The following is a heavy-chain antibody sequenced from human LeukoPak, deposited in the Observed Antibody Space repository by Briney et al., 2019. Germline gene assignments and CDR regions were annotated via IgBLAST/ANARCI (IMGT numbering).Heavy chain of an antibody. CDR1: GYSISSGYY. Sequence: PSETLSLTCAVSGYSISSGYYWGWIRQPPGKGLEWIGSIYHSGSTYYNPSLKSRVTISVDTSKNQFSLKLSSVTAADTAVYYCARGTATVITYYHYYMDVWGKGTTATVSS. J-gene: IGHJ6*03. CDR2: IYHSGST. D-gene: IGHD4-11*01. CDR3: ARGTATVITYYHYYMDV. V-gene: IGHV4-38-2*01.